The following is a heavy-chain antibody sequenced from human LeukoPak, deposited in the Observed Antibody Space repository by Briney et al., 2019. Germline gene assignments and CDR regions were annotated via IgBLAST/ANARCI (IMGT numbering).Heavy chain of an antibody. CDR1: GYTFTGYY. Sequence: ASVKVSCKASGYTFTGYYMHWVRQAPGQGLEWIGWINPNSGGTNYAQKFQGRVTMTRDTSISTAYMELSRLRSDDTAVYYCARDAGTTGPIDYWGQGTLVTVSS. V-gene: IGHV1-2*02. D-gene: IGHD1-7*01. CDR2: INPNSGGT. CDR3: ARDAGTTGPIDY. J-gene: IGHJ4*02.